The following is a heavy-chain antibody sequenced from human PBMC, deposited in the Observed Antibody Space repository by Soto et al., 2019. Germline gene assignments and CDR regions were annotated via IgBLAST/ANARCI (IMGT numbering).Heavy chain of an antibody. CDR3: ARGGYYYDSSGYYVHDY. D-gene: IGHD3-22*01. CDR2: IWYDGSNK. CDR1: GFTFSSYG. Sequence: QVQLVESGGGVVQPGRSLRLSCAASGFTFSSYGMHWVRQAPGKGLEWVAVIWYDGSNKYYADSVKGRFTISRDNSKNTLYLQMNSLRAEDTAVHYCARGGYYYDSSGYYVHDYWGQGTLVTVSS. V-gene: IGHV3-33*01. J-gene: IGHJ4*02.